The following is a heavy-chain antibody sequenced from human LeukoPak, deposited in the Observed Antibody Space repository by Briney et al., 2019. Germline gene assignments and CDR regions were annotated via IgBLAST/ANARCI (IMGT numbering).Heavy chain of an antibody. CDR1: GFTFSSYA. V-gene: IGHV3-30-3*01. CDR3: AREVIVVVPAATPYYYGMDV. Sequence: GSLRLSCAAPGFTFSSYAMHWVRQAPGKGLEWVAVISYDGSNKYYADSVKGRFTISRDNSKNTLYLQMNSLRAEDTAVYYCAREVIVVVPAATPYYYGMDVWGQGTTVTVSS. CDR2: ISYDGSNK. J-gene: IGHJ6*02. D-gene: IGHD2-2*01.